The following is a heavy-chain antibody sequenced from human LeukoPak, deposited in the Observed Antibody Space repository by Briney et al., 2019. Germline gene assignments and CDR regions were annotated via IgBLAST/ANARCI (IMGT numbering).Heavy chain of an antibody. J-gene: IGHJ6*02. Sequence: PGGSLRLSCVASEFTFSTYSMNWVRQAPGKGLEWVSYINSRSSIIYYAEPVKGRFTISRDNAKNSLYLQMNSLRVEDTAVYYCASGGYCISGSCSDQYYYYAMDAWGQGTTVTVSS. CDR2: INSRSSII. CDR3: ASGGYCISGSCSDQYYYYAMDA. CDR1: EFTFSTYS. V-gene: IGHV3-48*04. D-gene: IGHD2-15*01.